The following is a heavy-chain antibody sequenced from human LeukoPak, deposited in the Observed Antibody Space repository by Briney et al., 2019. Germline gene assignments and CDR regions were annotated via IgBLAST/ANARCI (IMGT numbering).Heavy chain of an antibody. D-gene: IGHD4-17*01. CDR2: ISYDGSNK. V-gene: IGHV3-30*04. Sequence: GRSLRLSCAASGFTFSSYAMLWVRQAPGKGLEWVAVISYDGSNKYYADSVKGRFTISRDNSKNTLYLQMNSLRAEDTAVYYCARSDYGGYDDAFDISGQGTVVTVSS. J-gene: IGHJ3*02. CDR3: ARSDYGGYDDAFDI. CDR1: GFTFSSYA.